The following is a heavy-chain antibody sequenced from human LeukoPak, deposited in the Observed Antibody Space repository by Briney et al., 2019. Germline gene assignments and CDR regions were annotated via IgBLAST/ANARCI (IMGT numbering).Heavy chain of an antibody. V-gene: IGHV4-59*01. J-gene: IGHJ4*02. CDR3: ARAFYGDSGFDY. CDR2: IYYSGST. CDR1: GGSMSSYY. Sequence: SETLSLTCTVSGGSMSSYYWSWIRQPPGKGLEWIGYIYYSGSTNYNPSLKSRVTISVDTSKNQFSLKLSSVTAADTAVYYCARAFYGDSGFDYWGQGTLVTVSS. D-gene: IGHD4-17*01.